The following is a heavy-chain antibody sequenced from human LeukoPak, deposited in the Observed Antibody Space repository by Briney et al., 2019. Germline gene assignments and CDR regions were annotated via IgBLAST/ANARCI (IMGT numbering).Heavy chain of an antibody. CDR3: ATGYSSGWY. D-gene: IGHD6-19*01. Sequence: GGSLRLSCAASGITFSSYAMSWVRQAPGKGLEWVSAISGSGGSTYYADSVKGRFTISRDNAKNSLYLQMNSLRAEDTAVYYCATGYSSGWYWGQGTLVTVSS. CDR2: ISGSGGST. V-gene: IGHV3-23*01. J-gene: IGHJ4*02. CDR1: GITFSSYA.